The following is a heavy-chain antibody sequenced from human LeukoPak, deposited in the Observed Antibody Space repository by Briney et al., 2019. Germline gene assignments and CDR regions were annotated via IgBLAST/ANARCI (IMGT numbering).Heavy chain of an antibody. J-gene: IGHJ4*02. Sequence: SVKVSCKASGGTFSSYAISWVRQAPGQGLEWMGGIIPIFGTANYAQKFQGRVTITADKSTSTAYMELSSLRSEDTAVYYCARGPYYGSGSYYNVFDYWGQGTLVTVSS. V-gene: IGHV1-69*06. D-gene: IGHD3-10*01. CDR3: ARGPYYGSGSYYNVFDY. CDR2: IIPIFGTA. CDR1: GGTFSSYA.